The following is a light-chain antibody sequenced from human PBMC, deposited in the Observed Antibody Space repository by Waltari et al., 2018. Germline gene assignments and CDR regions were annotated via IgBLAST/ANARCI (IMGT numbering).Light chain of an antibody. CDR2: DVT. V-gene: IGLV2-14*03. J-gene: IGLJ2*01. Sequence: QSALTQPASVSGSPGQSITISCSGTGSDVGGYHFFSWYQQHPGKAPRVIIYDVTTRPSGVSDRFSGSKSGNTASLTISGLQAEDEADYYCSSYTTTRVIFGGGTKVTVL. CDR3: SSYTTTRVI. CDR1: GSDVGGYHF.